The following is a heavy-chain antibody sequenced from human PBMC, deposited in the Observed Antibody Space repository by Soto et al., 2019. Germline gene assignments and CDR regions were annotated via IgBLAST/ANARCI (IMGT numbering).Heavy chain of an antibody. CDR3: AKDVKGDFWSGYFDY. V-gene: IGHV3-23*01. J-gene: IGHJ4*02. CDR2: ISGSGGST. Sequence: GGSLRLSCAASGFTFNNYALSWVRQAPGKGLERVSAISGSGGSTYSADSVKGRFTISRDNSKNTLYLQMNSLRAEDTAVYYCAKDVKGDFWSGYFDYWGQGTLVTVSS. CDR1: GFTFNNYA. D-gene: IGHD3-3*01.